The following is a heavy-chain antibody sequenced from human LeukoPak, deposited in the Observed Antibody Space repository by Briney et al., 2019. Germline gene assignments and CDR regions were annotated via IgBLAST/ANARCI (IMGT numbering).Heavy chain of an antibody. CDR2: IYYSGSA. CDR1: GGSISSSNYY. Sequence: SETLSLTCTVSGGSISSSNYYWGWIRQPPGKGLQWIGSIYYSGSAYYNASLKSRVTISVDTSKNQFSLKVNSVTAADTALYYCARFMVTMARAYYFDYWGQGTLVSVSS. D-gene: IGHD3-10*01. J-gene: IGHJ4*02. CDR3: ARFMVTMARAYYFDY. V-gene: IGHV4-39*01.